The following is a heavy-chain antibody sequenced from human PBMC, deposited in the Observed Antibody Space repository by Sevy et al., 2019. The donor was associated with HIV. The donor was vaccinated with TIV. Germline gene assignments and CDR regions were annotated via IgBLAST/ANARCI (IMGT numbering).Heavy chain of an antibody. D-gene: IGHD6-19*01. CDR3: AREGDGSGWCENAFDI. CDR2: IYYSGST. CDR1: GGSISSYY. Sequence: SETLSLTCTVSGGSISSYYWSWIRQPPGKGLEWIGYIYYSGSTNYNPSLKSRVTISVDTSKNQFSLKLSSVTAADTAVYYCAREGDGSGWCENAFDIWGQGTMATVSS. V-gene: IGHV4-59*01. J-gene: IGHJ3*02.